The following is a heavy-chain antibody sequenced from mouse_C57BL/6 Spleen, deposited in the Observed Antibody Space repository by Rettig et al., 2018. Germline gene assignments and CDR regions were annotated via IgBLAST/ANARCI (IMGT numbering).Heavy chain of an antibody. CDR1: GYTFTSYW. Sequence: VKLSCKASGYTFTSYWMDWVKQRPGQGLEWIGNIYPSDSETHYNQKFKDKATLTVDKSSSTAYMQLSSLTSEDSAVYYCARRGYNFDYWGQGTTLTVSS. V-gene: IGHV1-61*01. D-gene: IGHD2-2*01. J-gene: IGHJ2*01. CDR2: IYPSDSET. CDR3: ARRGYNFDY.